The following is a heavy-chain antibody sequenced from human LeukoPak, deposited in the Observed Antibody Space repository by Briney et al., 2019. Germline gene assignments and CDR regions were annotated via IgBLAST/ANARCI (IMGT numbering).Heavy chain of an antibody. V-gene: IGHV3-23*01. CDR1: RFTLSSYA. D-gene: IGHD2-2*01. CDR2: ISSSGGTT. CDR3: AKEPREYCSSTSCPNWIDP. Sequence: GGSLRLFCAASRFTLSSYAMIWVRQAPGKGLEWVSAISSSGGTTYYADSVKGRFTISRDNSKNTLYMQMSSLRAEDTAVYYCAKEPREYCSSTSCPNWIDPWGQGTLVTVSS. J-gene: IGHJ5*02.